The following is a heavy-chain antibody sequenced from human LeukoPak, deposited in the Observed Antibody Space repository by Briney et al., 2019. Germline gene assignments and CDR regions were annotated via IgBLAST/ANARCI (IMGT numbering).Heavy chain of an antibody. Sequence: GGSLRLSCAASGFTFSSYAMSWVRQAPGKGLEWVSLSSTYYADSVKGRFTISRDNSKNTLYLQMNSLRAEDTAVYYCARGPSGYHNTGGQGTLVTVSS. CDR2: SST. CDR3: ARGPSGYHNT. V-gene: IGHV3-66*01. J-gene: IGHJ4*02. D-gene: IGHD5-12*01. CDR1: GFTFSSYA.